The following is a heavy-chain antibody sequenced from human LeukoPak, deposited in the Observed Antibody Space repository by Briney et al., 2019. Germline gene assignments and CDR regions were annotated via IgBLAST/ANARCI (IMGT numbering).Heavy chain of an antibody. J-gene: IGHJ4*02. V-gene: IGHV3-11*01. Sequence: PGGSLRLSCAASGLTFSDYYMSWIRQAPGKGLEWVSYISSSGSTIYYADSVKGRFTISRDNAKNSLYLQMNSLRAEDTAVYYCARDGYDSSGYPHYFDYWGQGTLVTVSS. D-gene: IGHD3-22*01. CDR3: ARDGYDSSGYPHYFDY. CDR1: GLTFSDYY. CDR2: ISSSGSTI.